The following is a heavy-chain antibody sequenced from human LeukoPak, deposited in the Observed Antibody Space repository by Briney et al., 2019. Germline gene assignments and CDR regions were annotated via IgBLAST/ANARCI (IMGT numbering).Heavy chain of an antibody. D-gene: IGHD3-10*01. Sequence: GASVKVSCKASGYTHTSYYMHWVRQAPGQGLEWMGKINPSSGATSNAQKFQGRVTMTRDTSTSTVYMELTSLRSEDTAVYYCAREFRSYSDYWGQGTLVTVSS. CDR3: AREFRSYSDY. CDR1: GYTHTSYY. J-gene: IGHJ4*02. V-gene: IGHV1-46*01. CDR2: INPSSGAT.